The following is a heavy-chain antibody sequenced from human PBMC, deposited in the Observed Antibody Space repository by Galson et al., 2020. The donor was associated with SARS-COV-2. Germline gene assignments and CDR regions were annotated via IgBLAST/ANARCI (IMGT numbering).Heavy chain of an antibody. D-gene: IGHD1-26*01. CDR3: SRGYSGCYLVDY. CDR1: GFTFGDYA. J-gene: IGHJ4*02. Sequence: GGSLRLSCTTSGFTFGDYAMSWFRQAPGKGLEWVGFIRSKAFGGATQYAASVKGRFTISRDDSKSIAYLQMNSLETEDTAVYYCSRGYSGCYLVDYWGQGTLGTVSS. CDR2: IRSKAFGGAT. V-gene: IGHV3-49*03.